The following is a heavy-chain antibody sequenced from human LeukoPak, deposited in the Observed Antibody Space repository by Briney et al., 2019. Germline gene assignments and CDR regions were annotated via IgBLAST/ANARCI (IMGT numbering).Heavy chain of an antibody. CDR1: GYTFTSYD. D-gene: IGHD2-2*01. J-gene: IGHJ6*03. Sequence: ASVKVSCKASGYTFTSYDINWVRQATGQGLEWMGWMNPNSGNTGYAQKFQGRVTMTRNTSISTAYMELNSLRSEDTAVYYCARGPDYCSSTSCNYYYYMDVWGKGTTVTVSS. CDR2: MNPNSGNT. CDR3: ARGPDYCSSTSCNYYYYMDV. V-gene: IGHV1-8*01.